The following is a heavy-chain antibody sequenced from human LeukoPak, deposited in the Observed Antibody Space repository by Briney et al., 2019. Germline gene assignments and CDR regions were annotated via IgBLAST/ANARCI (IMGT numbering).Heavy chain of an antibody. CDR2: VNPNSGNT. CDR1: GYTFTSYD. CDR3: ARVTYYHILTGSYSGGDFDH. V-gene: IGHV1-8*01. D-gene: IGHD3-9*01. J-gene: IGHJ4*02. Sequence: ASVKVSCKASGYTFTSYDINWVRQATGQGLEWMGWVNPNSGNTGYAQKFQGGVTMSRDTSTSTAYMELSSLRSEDTAVHYCARVTYYHILTGSYSGGDFDHWGQGTLVTVSS.